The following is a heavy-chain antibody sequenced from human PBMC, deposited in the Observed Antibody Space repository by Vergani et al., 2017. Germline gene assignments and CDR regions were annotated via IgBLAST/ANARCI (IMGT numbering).Heavy chain of an antibody. CDR3: ARHNEVRFLEWLVEDYFDY. CDR1: GYSFTSYW. CDR2: IDPSDSYT. V-gene: IGHV5-10-1*03. J-gene: IGHJ4*02. Sequence: EVQLVQSGAEVKKPGESLRISCKGSGYSFTSYWISWVRQMPGKGLEWMGRIDPSDSYTNYSPSFQGHVTISADKSISTAYLQWSSLKASDTAMYYCARHNEVRFLEWLVEDYFDYWGQGTLVTVSS. D-gene: IGHD3-3*01.